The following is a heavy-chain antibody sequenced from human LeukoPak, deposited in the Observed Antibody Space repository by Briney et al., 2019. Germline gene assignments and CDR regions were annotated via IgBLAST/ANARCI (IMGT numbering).Heavy chain of an antibody. CDR3: ARLTGYSSGRYIDY. J-gene: IGHJ4*02. D-gene: IGHD6-19*01. CDR1: GDSVTVYW. V-gene: IGHV5-51*01. Sequence: GETLKISRKGAGDSVTVYWIGWVRQMPGKGLEWMGIISPVDSDTRYSPSFPGQATISADKSINTAHLQWSSLKASDTATYYCARLTGYSSGRYIDYWGQGTLVTVSS. CDR2: ISPVDSDT.